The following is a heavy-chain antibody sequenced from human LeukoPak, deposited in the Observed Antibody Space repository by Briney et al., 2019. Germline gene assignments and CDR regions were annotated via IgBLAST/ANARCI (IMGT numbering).Heavy chain of an antibody. CDR3: ARVSLEWELPWYFDY. J-gene: IGHJ4*02. D-gene: IGHD1-26*01. Sequence: ASVKVSCKASGYTFTSYGISWVRQAPGQGLEWMGWISAYNGNTNCAQTLQGRVTMTTDTSTSTAYMELRSLRSDDTAVYYCARVSLEWELPWYFDYWGQGTLVTVSS. V-gene: IGHV1-18*01. CDR2: ISAYNGNT. CDR1: GYTFTSYG.